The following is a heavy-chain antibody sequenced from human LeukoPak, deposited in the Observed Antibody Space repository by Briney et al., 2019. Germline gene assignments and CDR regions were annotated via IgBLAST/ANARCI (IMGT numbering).Heavy chain of an antibody. CDR1: GGTFSSYA. CDR3: AREAAASSSWNWFDP. D-gene: IGHD6-13*01. Sequence: SGKVSCKVSGGTFSSYAISWVRQAPGQGLEWMGGIIPIFGTANYAQKFQGRVTITADESTSTAYMELSSLRSEDTAVYYCAREAAASSSWNWFDPWGQGTLVTVSS. J-gene: IGHJ5*02. V-gene: IGHV1-69*13. CDR2: IIPIFGTA.